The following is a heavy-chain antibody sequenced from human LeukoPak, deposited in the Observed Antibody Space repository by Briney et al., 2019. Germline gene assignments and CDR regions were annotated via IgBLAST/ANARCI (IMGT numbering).Heavy chain of an antibody. V-gene: IGHV3-66*01. D-gene: IGHD3-16*01. J-gene: IGHJ4*02. CDR2: IYTDGNT. CDR1: GFTVSGNY. CDR3: ARDRPYGGVGDFDY. Sequence: GGSLRLSCAVFGFTVSGNYMSWVRQAPRKGLEWVSAIYTDGNTHYAGSVKSRFTISRDSFKNTLYLQMNSLRAEDTAVYYCARDRPYGGVGDFDYWGQGTLVTVSS.